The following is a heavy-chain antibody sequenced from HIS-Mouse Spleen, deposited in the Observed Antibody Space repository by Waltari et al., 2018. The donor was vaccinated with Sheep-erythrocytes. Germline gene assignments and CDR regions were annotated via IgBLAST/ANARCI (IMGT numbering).Heavy chain of an antibody. V-gene: IGHV3-30*18. CDR3: AKDRRGFWDY. CDR1: GFTFSSYG. CDR2: ISYDGSNK. D-gene: IGHD3-10*01. J-gene: IGHJ4*02. Sequence: QVQLVESGGGVVQPGRSLRLSCAASGFTFSSYGMHWVRQAPGKGLGGGAVISYDGSNKYYADSVKGRFTNSRDNSKNTLYLQMNSLRAEDTAVYYCAKDRRGFWDYWGQGTLVTVSS.